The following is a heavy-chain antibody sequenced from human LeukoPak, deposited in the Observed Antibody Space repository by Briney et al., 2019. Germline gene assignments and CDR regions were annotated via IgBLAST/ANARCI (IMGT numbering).Heavy chain of an antibody. V-gene: IGHV1-69*13. CDR1: GGTFSSYA. CDR2: IIPIFGTA. J-gene: IGHJ4*02. D-gene: IGHD3-3*01. Sequence: SVKVSCKAFGGTFSSYAISWVRQAPGQGLEWMGGIIPIFGTANYAQKFQGRVTITADESTSTAYMELSSLRSEDTAVYYCARDSSGFWSGYHLKSYPYWGQGTLVTVSS. CDR3: ARDSSGFWSGYHLKSYPY.